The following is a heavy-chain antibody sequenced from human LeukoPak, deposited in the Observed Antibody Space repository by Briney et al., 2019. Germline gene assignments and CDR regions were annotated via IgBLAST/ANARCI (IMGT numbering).Heavy chain of an antibody. V-gene: IGHV1-69*13. CDR1: GGTFSSYA. CDR2: IIPIFGTA. Sequence: ASVKVSCKASGGTFSSYAISWVRQAPGQGLEWMGGIIPIFGTANYAQKFQGRVTITADESTSTAYMELSSLRSEDTAVYYCARDGYYYDSSGYRNRYYFDYWGQGTLVTVSS. J-gene: IGHJ4*02. D-gene: IGHD3-22*01. CDR3: ARDGYYYDSSGYRNRYYFDY.